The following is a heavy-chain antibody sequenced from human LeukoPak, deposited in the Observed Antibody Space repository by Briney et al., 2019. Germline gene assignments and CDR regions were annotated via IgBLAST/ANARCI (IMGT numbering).Heavy chain of an antibody. CDR2: ISYDGSNK. CDR3: AVHDYGEGIDY. J-gene: IGHJ4*02. D-gene: IGHD4-17*01. CDR1: GFTFSSYG. Sequence: GGSLRLSCAASGFTFSSYGMHWVRQAPGKGLEWVAVISYDGSNKYYADSVKGRFTISRDNSKNTLYLQMNSLRAEDTAVYYCAVHDYGEGIDYWGQGTLVTVFS. V-gene: IGHV3-30*03.